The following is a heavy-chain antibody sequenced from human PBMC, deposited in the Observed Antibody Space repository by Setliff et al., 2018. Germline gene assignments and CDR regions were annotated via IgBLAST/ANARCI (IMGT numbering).Heavy chain of an antibody. CDR2: IYASGST. V-gene: IGHV4-4*08. CDR3: ARAPPNRYSGSYEYFYMDV. Sequence: PSETLSLTCTVSGGSISSYYWSGIRQPPGKGLEWIGYIYASGSTNYNPSLKSRVTLSVDTSKNQFSLKVSSVTAADTAVYYCARAPPNRYSGSYEYFYMDVWGKGTTVTVSS. J-gene: IGHJ6*03. CDR1: GGSISSYY. D-gene: IGHD1-26*01.